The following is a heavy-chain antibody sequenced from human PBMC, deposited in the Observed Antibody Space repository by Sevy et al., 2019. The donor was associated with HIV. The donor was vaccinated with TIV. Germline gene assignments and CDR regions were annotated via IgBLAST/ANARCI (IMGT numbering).Heavy chain of an antibody. CDR3: ARIGYRSNYYYMDV. CDR1: GFTVSSNY. V-gene: IGHV3-66*02. D-gene: IGHD6-13*01. Sequence: GGSLRLSCAASGFTVSSNYMSWVRQAPGKGLEWVSVIYSGGSTYYADSVKGRFTISRDNSKNTLYLQMNSLRGEDTAVYYCARIGYRSNYYYMDVWGKGTTVTVSS. CDR2: IYSGGST. J-gene: IGHJ6*03.